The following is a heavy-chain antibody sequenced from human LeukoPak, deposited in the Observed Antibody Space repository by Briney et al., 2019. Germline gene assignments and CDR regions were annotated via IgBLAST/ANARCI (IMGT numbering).Heavy chain of an antibody. J-gene: IGHJ6*02. Sequence: PGGSLRLSCAASGFAFSSYAMSWVRQAPGKGLEWVSAISGSGGSTYYADSVRGRFTISRDNSKNTLYLQMNSLRAEDTAVYYCAKDIHSFITMVRGVLSNGMDVWGQGTTVTVSS. CDR2: ISGSGGST. CDR3: AKDIHSFITMVRGVLSNGMDV. D-gene: IGHD3-10*01. V-gene: IGHV3-23*01. CDR1: GFAFSSYA.